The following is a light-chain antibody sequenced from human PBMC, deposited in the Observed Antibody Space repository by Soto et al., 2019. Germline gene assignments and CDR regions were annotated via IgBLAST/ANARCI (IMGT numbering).Light chain of an antibody. V-gene: IGKV3-20*01. CDR2: GAS. CDR1: QSIGSNY. J-gene: IGKJ5*01. CDR3: QKYGSSPIN. Sequence: EIVLTQSPGTRSLSPGEGATLSCRASQSIGSNYLAWYQQKPGQAPRLLISGASSRATGIPDRFSGSGSATDFTLTISRLEPEDFALYYCQKYGSSPINFGQGTRLEIK.